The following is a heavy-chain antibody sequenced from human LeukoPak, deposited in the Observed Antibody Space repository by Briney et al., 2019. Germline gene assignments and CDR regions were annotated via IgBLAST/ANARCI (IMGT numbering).Heavy chain of an antibody. V-gene: IGHV3-23*01. CDR1: GFTFSSYD. CDR3: VKYLSGYGTRY. D-gene: IGHD5-12*01. J-gene: IGHJ4*02. CDR2: IRGSGDST. Sequence: GGSLRLSCAASGFTFSSYDMSWVRQAPGKGLEWVSAIRGSGDSTYYADSVKGRFTISRDSSKNTLYLQMNSLRAEDTAVYYCVKYLSGYGTRYWGQGTLVTVSS.